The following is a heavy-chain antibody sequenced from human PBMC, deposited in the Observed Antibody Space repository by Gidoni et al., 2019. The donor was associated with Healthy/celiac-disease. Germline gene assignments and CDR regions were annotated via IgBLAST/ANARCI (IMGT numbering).Heavy chain of an antibody. Sequence: EVQLVESGGGLVQPGGSLRLSCAASGFTFSSYDMHWVRQATGKGLEWVSAIGTAGDTYYPGSVKGRFTISRENAKNSLYLQMNSLRAGDTAVYYCARVGKDSSSWYANWYFDLWGRGTLVTVSS. V-gene: IGHV3-13*01. D-gene: IGHD6-13*01. CDR3: ARVGKDSSSWYANWYFDL. CDR1: GFTFSSYD. J-gene: IGHJ2*01. CDR2: IGTAGDT.